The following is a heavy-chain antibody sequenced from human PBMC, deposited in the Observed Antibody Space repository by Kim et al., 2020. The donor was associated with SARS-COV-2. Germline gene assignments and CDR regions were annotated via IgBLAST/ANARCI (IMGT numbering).Heavy chain of an antibody. Sequence: GGSLRLSCAAAGLSFNMYDMHWVRQAPGKGLEWVAFIWSGGSQKYYADSVEGRFTVSRDDSKSTLYLQMNSLRVEDTAVYYCAGDPRFTGWALDSWGQGTMFTASS. J-gene: IGHJ3*02. CDR2: IWSGGSQK. D-gene: IGHD1-26*01. CDR3: AGDPRFTGWALDS. CDR1: GLSFNMYD. V-gene: IGHV3-33*01.